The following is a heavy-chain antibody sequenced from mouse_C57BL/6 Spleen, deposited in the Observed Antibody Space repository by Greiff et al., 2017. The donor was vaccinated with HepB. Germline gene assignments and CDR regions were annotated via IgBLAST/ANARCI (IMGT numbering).Heavy chain of an antibody. CDR2: INPSTGGT. Sequence: EVKLMESGPELVKPGASVKISCKASGYSFTGYYMNWVKQSPEKSLEWIGEINPSTGGTTYNQKFKAKATLTVDKSSSTAYMQLKSLTSEDSAVYYCAIYYDYDYAMDYWGQGTSVTVSS. CDR1: GYSFTGYY. J-gene: IGHJ4*01. V-gene: IGHV1-42*01. D-gene: IGHD2-4*01. CDR3: AIYYDYDYAMDY.